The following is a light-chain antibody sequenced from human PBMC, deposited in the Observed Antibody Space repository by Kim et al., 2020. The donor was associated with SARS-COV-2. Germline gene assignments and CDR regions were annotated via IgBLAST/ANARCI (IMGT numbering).Light chain of an antibody. CDR1: NNDVGSHDL. V-gene: IGLV2-23*01. J-gene: IGLJ3*02. Sequence: GQSLTMSCSGTNNDVGSHDLVSWYQHHPGTAPKLVIYGYNQRPSGVSSRFSGSKSGNTASLTISGLQPEDEADYYCCSYANGGTWVFGGGTQLTVL. CDR2: GYN. CDR3: CSYANGGTWV.